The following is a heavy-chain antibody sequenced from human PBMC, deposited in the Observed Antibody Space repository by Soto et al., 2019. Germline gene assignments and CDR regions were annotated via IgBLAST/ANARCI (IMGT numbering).Heavy chain of an antibody. CDR2: IWYDGSNK. V-gene: IGHV3-33*01. J-gene: IGHJ6*02. Sequence: PGGSLRLSCAASRCTFSSYGMHWVRQAPGKGLEWVAVIWYDGSNKYYADSVKGRFTISRDNSKNTLYLQMNSLRAEDTAVYYCARQQPTVGSGYYRAPYYYYYGMDVWGQGTTVTVSS. D-gene: IGHD3-3*01. CDR1: RCTFSSYG. CDR3: ARQQPTVGSGYYRAPYYYYYGMDV.